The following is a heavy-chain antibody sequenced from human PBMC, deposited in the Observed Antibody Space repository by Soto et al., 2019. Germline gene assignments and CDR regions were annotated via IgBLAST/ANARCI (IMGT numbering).Heavy chain of an antibody. V-gene: IGHV3-30-3*01. CDR2: ISYDGSNK. D-gene: IGHD3-3*01. Sequence: GSLRLSCAASGFTFSSYAMHWVRQAPGKGLEWVAVISYDGSNKYYADSVKGRFTISRDNSKNTLYLQMNSLRTEDTAVYYCARALDFGSAYFDYWGQGSLVSVSS. CDR3: ARALDFGSAYFDY. J-gene: IGHJ4*02. CDR1: GFTFSSYA.